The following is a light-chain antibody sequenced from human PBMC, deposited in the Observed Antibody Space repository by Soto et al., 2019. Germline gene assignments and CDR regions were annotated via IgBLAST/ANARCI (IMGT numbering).Light chain of an antibody. J-gene: IGKJ1*01. CDR2: DAS. CDR3: QQYGSSPET. Sequence: EMVVTQSPATLSLSPGEIATLSCRASQSVSSYLAWYQQKPGQAPRLLIYDASNRATGIPARFSGSGSGTDFTLTISRLEPEDFAVYYCQQYGSSPETFGQGTKVDIK. V-gene: IGKV3-20*01. CDR1: QSVSSY.